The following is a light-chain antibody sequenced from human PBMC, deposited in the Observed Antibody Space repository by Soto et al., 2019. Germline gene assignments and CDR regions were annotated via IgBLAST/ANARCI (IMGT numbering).Light chain of an antibody. CDR3: SSYTSSSTHV. CDR2: EVS. V-gene: IGLV2-14*01. Sequence: QSALTQPAPVSGSAGQSITISCSGAMRDVGAYNLVSWYQQHPGTAPKLIIYEVSNRPSGVSNRLSGSKSGNTASLTISGLQAEDEADYYCSSYTSSSTHVFGTGTKVTVL. J-gene: IGLJ1*01. CDR1: MRDVGAYNL.